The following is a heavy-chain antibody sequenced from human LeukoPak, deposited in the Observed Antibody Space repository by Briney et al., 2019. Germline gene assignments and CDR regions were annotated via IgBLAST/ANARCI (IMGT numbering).Heavy chain of an antibody. CDR3: ARGSSPKYCSSTSCYKGFDY. CDR1: GGSISSYY. Sequence: SETLSLTCTVSGGSISSYYWSWIRQPPGKGLEWIGYIYYSGSTNYNPSLKSRVTISVDTSKNQFSLKLSSVTAADTAVYYCARGSSPKYCSSTSCYKGFDYWGQGTLVTVSS. D-gene: IGHD2-2*02. J-gene: IGHJ4*02. CDR2: IYYSGST. V-gene: IGHV4-59*01.